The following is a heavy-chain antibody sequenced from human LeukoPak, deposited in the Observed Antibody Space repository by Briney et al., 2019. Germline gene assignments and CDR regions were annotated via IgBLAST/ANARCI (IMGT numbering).Heavy chain of an antibody. J-gene: IGHJ3*01. D-gene: IGHD2-2*01. Sequence: EASVKVSCKASGGTFSNYAISWVRQAPGQGLEWMGWISGYNGKINYAQKFQGRVTMTTDTSTSTAYLELRSLTSEDTAVYYCARRFCSSVSCYDDDAFDVWGQGALVTVSS. CDR2: ISGYNGKI. CDR1: GGTFSNYA. CDR3: ARRFCSSVSCYDDDAFDV. V-gene: IGHV1-18*01.